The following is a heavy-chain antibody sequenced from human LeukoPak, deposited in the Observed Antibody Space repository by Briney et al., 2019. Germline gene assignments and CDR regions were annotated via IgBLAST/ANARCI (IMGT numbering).Heavy chain of an antibody. CDR3: AKDRPIKGGFDP. Sequence: PGGSLRLSCVVSGFSFTTFGILWVRQAPGKGLEWVAFIHSDGNKKYYTESVRGRFTISRGNSKNTVYLEMNSLTAEDTAVFYCAKDRPIKGGFDPWGQGTPVTVS. CDR1: GFSFTTFG. J-gene: IGHJ5*02. V-gene: IGHV3-30*02. D-gene: IGHD3-16*01. CDR2: IHSDGNKK.